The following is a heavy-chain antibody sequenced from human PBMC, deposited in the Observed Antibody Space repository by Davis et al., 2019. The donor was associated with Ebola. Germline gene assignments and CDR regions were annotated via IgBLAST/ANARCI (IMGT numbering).Heavy chain of an antibody. CDR3: TRGSGMYD. V-gene: IGHV3-15*06. CDR1: GFTFRSAW. D-gene: IGHD6-25*01. J-gene: IGHJ4*02. Sequence: GESLKISCAASGFTFRSAWITWVRQAPGKGLEWVGRIKSSSDGGTTHYGVRVKGRFTISRDDSKNTVYLEMNSLKTEDTALYYCTRGSGMYDWGRGTLVTVST. CDR2: IKSSSDGGTT.